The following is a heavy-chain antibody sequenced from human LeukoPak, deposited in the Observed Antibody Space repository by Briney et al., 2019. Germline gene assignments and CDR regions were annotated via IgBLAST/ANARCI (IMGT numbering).Heavy chain of an antibody. V-gene: IGHV4-59*11. CDR2: IHSSGST. J-gene: IGHJ4*02. Sequence: PSETLSLTCTVSGGSLSGHFWSWFRRPPGKGLENIGYIHSSGSTNYNPSYKSRVTVSLEMSKNQFSLSLSPVTAADTAVYYCARDPGDTDWYNFDFWGQGILVTVSS. CDR1: GGSLSGHF. CDR3: ARDPGDTDWYNFDF. D-gene: IGHD3-9*01.